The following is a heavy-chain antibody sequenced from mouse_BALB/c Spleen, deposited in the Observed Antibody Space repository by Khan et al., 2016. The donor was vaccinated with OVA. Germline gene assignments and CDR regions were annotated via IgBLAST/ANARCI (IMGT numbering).Heavy chain of an antibody. V-gene: IGHV1-77*01. Sequence: QVQLQQSGAELARPGASVKLSCKASGYTITDYYINWVKQRTGQGLEWIGEISPGSGDTYYNERFKGQATLTADNSSSTAYMQLSSLTSEAAAVYFSARRNYFGDTLAYRGRGTLVTVSA. D-gene: IGHD1-2*01. CDR3: ARRNYFGDTLAY. J-gene: IGHJ3*01. CDR1: GYTITDYY. CDR2: ISPGSGDT.